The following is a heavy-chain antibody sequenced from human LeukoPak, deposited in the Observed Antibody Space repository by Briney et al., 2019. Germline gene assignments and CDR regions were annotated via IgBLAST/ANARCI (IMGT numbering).Heavy chain of an antibody. CDR2: IKQDGSEK. J-gene: IGHJ4*02. V-gene: IGHV3-7*01. CDR1: GCTFSSYW. D-gene: IGHD4-17*01. Sequence: AGSLRLSCAASGCTFSSYWMSWVRQAPGKGLEWVANIKQDGSEKYYVDSVKGRFTISRDTAKNSLYLQMNSLRAEDTAVYYCARDLGSYGDYVDYWGQGDLVTVSS. CDR3: ARDLGSYGDYVDY.